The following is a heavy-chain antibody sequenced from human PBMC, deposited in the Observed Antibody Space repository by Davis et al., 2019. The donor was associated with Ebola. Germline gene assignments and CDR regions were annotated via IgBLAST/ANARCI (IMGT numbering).Heavy chain of an antibody. J-gene: IGHJ6*02. CDR1: GGSFSGYY. Sequence: MPGGSLRLSCAVYGGSFSGYYWSWIRQPPGKGLEWIGEINHSGSTNYNPSLKSRVTISVDKSKNQFSLKLSSVTAAATAVYYCARSVVVVWGMDVWGQGTTVTVSS. CDR2: INHSGST. CDR3: ARSVVVVWGMDV. V-gene: IGHV4-34*01. D-gene: IGHD2-15*01.